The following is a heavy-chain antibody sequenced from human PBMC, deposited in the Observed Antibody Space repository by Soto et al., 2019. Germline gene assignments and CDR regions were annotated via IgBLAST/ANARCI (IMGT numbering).Heavy chain of an antibody. J-gene: IGHJ4*02. V-gene: IGHV3-74*01. CDR3: VRDSGAYNLDY. CDR2: IKSDGTYR. CDR1: GFTFSSHW. D-gene: IGHD1-20*01. Sequence: EVQLVESGGGLVQPGKSLRLSCVASGFTFSSHWMHWVRRTPGTGLACVARIKSDGTYRDYGDFVQGRFTISRDNAKNTLYLHMNSLRADDTSVYYFVRDSGAYNLDYWGQGTLVTVSS.